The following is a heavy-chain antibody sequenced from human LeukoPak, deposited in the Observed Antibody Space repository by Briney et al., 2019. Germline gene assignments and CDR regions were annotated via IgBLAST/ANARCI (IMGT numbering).Heavy chain of an antibody. CDR2: ISPYSGNA. Sequence: ASVKVSCKASGYSFPTSGITWVRQAPGQGLEWLGWISPYSGNAHYAQKVQGRLTMTTDTSTSTAYMELRSLRSDDTAVYYCAREGAYCSSTSCHLQNWFDPWGQGTLVTVSS. CDR3: AREGAYCSSTSCHLQNWFDP. CDR1: GYSFPTSG. D-gene: IGHD2-2*01. J-gene: IGHJ5*02. V-gene: IGHV1-18*01.